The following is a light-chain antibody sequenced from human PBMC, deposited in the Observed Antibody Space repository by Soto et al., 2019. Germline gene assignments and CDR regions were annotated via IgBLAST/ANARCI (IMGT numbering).Light chain of an antibody. J-gene: IGKJ4*01. CDR2: AAS. CDR3: QQYDLWGS. V-gene: IGKV3-15*01. CDR1: QSVSNA. Sequence: EIEMTQSPVTLSVSPGDRVTLSCRASQSVSNAVAWYQQKYGQSPRLLIYAASTRATGVPDRFRGSGSGTDFTLTISSMQSEDFAIYYCQQYDLWGSFGGGARVEI.